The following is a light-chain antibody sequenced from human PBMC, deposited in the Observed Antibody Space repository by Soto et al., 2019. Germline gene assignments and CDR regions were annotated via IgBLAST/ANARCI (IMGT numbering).Light chain of an antibody. CDR1: QSVSSN. CDR2: DAS. V-gene: IGKV3-20*01. J-gene: IGKJ5*01. CDR3: HQYGSSPT. Sequence: EIVMTQSPTTLSVSPGERATLSCRASQSVSSNLAWYQQKPGQAPRLLIYDASTRDTGIPDRFSGSGSGTDFTLTISRLEPEDFAVYYCHQYGSSPTFGQGTRLE.